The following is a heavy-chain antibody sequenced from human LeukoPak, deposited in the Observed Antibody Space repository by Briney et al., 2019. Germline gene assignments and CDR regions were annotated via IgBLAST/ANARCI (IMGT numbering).Heavy chain of an antibody. CDR1: GFAFRSYT. CDR2: ISGSSDNT. D-gene: IGHD3-10*01. Sequence: GGSLRLSCAASGFAFRSYTMSWVRQAPGKGLEWVSSISGSSDNTYYADSVKGRFTISRDNSKNTLYLQMNSLRAEDTAVYYCARDPHYYGSGSYSPLGYWGQGTLVTVSS. J-gene: IGHJ4*02. CDR3: ARDPHYYGSGSYSPLGY. V-gene: IGHV3-23*01.